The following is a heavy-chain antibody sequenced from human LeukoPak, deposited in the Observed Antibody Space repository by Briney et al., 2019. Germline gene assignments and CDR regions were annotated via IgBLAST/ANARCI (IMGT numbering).Heavy chain of an antibody. CDR3: ARVEAPVTSNVFDY. CDR1: GFTFSSYS. J-gene: IGHJ4*02. D-gene: IGHD4-17*01. V-gene: IGHV3-21*01. CDR2: ISSRSSYI. Sequence: GGSLRLSCAASGFTFSSYSMNWVRQAPGKGLEWVSSISSRSSYIYYADSVKGRFAISRDNAKKSLYLQMNSLRAEDTAIYYCARVEAPVTSNVFDYWGQGTLVTVSS.